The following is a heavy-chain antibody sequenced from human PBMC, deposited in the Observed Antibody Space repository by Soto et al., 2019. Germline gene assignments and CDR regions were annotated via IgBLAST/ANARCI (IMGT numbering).Heavy chain of an antibody. D-gene: IGHD3-9*01. CDR1: GGCISSYY. CDR2: IYYSGST. CDR3: ARLDFDWLRAFDI. V-gene: IGHV4-59*01. Sequence: PETLSLTCTVCGGCISSYYWSWIRQPPGKGLEWIGYIYYSGSTNYNPSLRSRVTISVDTSKNQFSLKLSSVTAADTAVYYCARLDFDWLRAFDIWGQGTMVTVSS. J-gene: IGHJ3*02.